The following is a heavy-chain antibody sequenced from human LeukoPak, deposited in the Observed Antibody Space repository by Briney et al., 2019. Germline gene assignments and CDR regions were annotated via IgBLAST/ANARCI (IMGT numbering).Heavy chain of an antibody. CDR1: GFTFSSYS. D-gene: IGHD6-13*01. CDR2: ISSSSSYI. J-gene: IGHJ4*02. Sequence: KPGGSLRLSCAASGFTFSSYSMNWVRQAPGKGLEWVSSISSSSSYIYYADSVKGRFTISRDNAKNSLYLQMNSLRAEDTAVYYRAREPDPTTSIAAAASFDYWGQGTLVTVSS. CDR3: AREPDPTTSIAAAASFDY. V-gene: IGHV3-21*01.